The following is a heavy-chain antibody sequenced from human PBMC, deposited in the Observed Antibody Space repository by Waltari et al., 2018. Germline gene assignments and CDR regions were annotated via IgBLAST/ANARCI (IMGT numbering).Heavy chain of an antibody. D-gene: IGHD2-15*01. J-gene: IGHJ4*02. Sequence: QLQLQESGPGLVKPSGTLSLTCAVSGVSMTNTGFWSWVRQPPGKGLEWIGQIHRSGRTIYNPSFASRVSMSINTSNNHFSLMVTSATAADTAVYYCARDRGRGLYLDSWGQGTLVTVSP. V-gene: IGHV4-4*02. CDR2: IHRSGRT. CDR3: ARDRGRGLYLDS. CDR1: GVSMTNTGF.